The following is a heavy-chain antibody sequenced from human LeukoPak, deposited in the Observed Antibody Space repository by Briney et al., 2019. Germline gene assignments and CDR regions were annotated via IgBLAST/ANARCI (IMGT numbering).Heavy chain of an antibody. V-gene: IGHV1-46*01. J-gene: IGHJ4*02. Sequence: ASVKVSCKASGYTFSSYHMHWVRQAPGQGLEWMGIINPSSGSTSYAQKFQGRVTMTRDTSTSTVYMGLSSLRSEDTAVYYCARDSRVVPAAGHYFDSWGQGILVTVSS. D-gene: IGHD2-2*01. CDR1: GYTFSSYH. CDR3: ARDSRVVPAAGHYFDS. CDR2: INPSSGST.